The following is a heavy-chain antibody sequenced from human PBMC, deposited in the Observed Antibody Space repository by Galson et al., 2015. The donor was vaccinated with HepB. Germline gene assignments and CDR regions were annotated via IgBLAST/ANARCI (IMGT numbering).Heavy chain of an antibody. CDR3: AKEGAGDNFWNAFDL. CDR2: ISNSGGNT. Sequence: SLRLPCAAAGFTFAAFPMSWVRQAPGKGLECVSGISNSGGNTYYADSVKGRFTISRDNSKNTLHLEMNSLRADDTAVYYCAKEGAGDNFWNAFDLWGLGTLVTVSS. V-gene: IGHV3-23*01. J-gene: IGHJ4*02. D-gene: IGHD3-3*01. CDR1: GFTFAAFP.